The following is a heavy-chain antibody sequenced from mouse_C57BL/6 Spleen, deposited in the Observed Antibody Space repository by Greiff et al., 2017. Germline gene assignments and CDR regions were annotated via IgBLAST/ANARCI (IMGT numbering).Heavy chain of an antibody. Sequence: DVQLQESGPGLVKPSQSLSLTCSVTGYSITSGYYWNWIRQFPGNKLEWMGYISYDGSNHYNPSLKNRISFTRDPSKNQFFLKLNSVTTEDTATYYCARDLIYYGNDYWGQGTTLTVSS. CDR1: GYSITSGYY. V-gene: IGHV3-6*01. J-gene: IGHJ2*01. CDR3: ARDLIYYGNDY. D-gene: IGHD2-1*01. CDR2: ISYDGSN.